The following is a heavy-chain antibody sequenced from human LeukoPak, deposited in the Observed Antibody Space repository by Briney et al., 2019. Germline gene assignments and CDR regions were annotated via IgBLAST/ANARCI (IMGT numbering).Heavy chain of an antibody. Sequence: GGSPRLSCAGSGFKFDSYTMHWVRQAPGKGLEWVSLISSSGAATYSADSVKDRFTISRDNSKNFLYLQINSLRTEDTALYYCAKKGYSGNSGGAYFDSWGQGTLVTVSS. CDR1: GFKFDSYT. CDR3: AKKGYSGNSGGAYFDS. CDR2: ISSSGAAT. D-gene: IGHD4-23*01. V-gene: IGHV3-43*01. J-gene: IGHJ4*02.